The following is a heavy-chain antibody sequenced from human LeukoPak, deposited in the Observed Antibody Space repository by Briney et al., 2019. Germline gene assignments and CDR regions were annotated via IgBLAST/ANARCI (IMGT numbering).Heavy chain of an antibody. CDR1: GFTFSSYT. CDR3: ARAAHTTYVLGRYYYYAMDV. Sequence: PGRSLRLSCAASGFTFSSYTMDWVRQAPGKGLEWVARISYAGSNNYYADSVKGRFTISSDNPKNTLYLQMDSLKAEDTAVYSCARAAHTTYVLGRYYYYAMDVWGQGTTVTVSS. CDR2: ISYAGSNN. D-gene: IGHD3-10*01. J-gene: IGHJ6*02. V-gene: IGHV3-30-3*01.